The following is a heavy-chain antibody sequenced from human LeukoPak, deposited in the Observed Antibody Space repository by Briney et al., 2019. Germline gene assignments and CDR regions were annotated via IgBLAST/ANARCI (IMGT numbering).Heavy chain of an antibody. CDR1: GGSISSGSYY. CDR3: ARELYYYDSSMFDY. CDR2: IYTSGST. J-gene: IGHJ4*02. V-gene: IGHV4-61*02. Sequence: SETLSLTCTVSGGSISSGSYYWSWIRQPAGKGLEWIVRIYTSGSTNYNPSLKSRVTISVDTSKNQFSLKLSSVTAADTAVYYCARELYYYDSSMFDYWGQGTLVTVSS. D-gene: IGHD3-22*01.